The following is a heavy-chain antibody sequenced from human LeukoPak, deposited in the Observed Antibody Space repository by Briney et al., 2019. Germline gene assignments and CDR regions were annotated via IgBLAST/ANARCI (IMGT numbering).Heavy chain of an antibody. CDR3: ARGYCSSTSCYSDY. Sequence: ASVKVSCKASGYTFTSYYMHWVRQAPGQGLEWMGIINPSGGSTSYAQKLQGRVTMTTDTSTSTAYMELRSLRSDDTAVYYCARGYCSSTSCYSDYWGQGTLVTVSS. CDR2: INPSGGST. V-gene: IGHV1-46*01. CDR1: GYTFTSYY. D-gene: IGHD2-2*01. J-gene: IGHJ4*02.